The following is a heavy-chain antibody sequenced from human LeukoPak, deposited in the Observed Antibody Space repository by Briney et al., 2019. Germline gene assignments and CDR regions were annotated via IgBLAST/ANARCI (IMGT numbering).Heavy chain of an antibody. CDR2: IYHSGST. D-gene: IGHD1-26*01. CDR3: ARGLLSGSDYSWFDP. Sequence: PSETLSLTCTVSVYSISSGYYWGWIRPPPGAGLEWFESIYHSGSTDYNPSLKSRVTISVDTAKNQLSLKLSSVTAADTAVYYCARGLLSGSDYSWFDPWGQGTLVTVSS. CDR1: VYSISSGYY. J-gene: IGHJ5*02. V-gene: IGHV4-38-2*02.